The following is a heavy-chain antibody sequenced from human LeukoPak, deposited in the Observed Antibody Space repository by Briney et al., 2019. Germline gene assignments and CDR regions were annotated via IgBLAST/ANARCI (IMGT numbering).Heavy chain of an antibody. D-gene: IGHD3/OR15-3a*01. CDR2: ISSSGSTI. V-gene: IGHV3-48*03. CDR3: ASARIGPYYYYGMDV. CDR1: GFTFSSYE. Sequence: PGGSLRLSCAASGFTFSSYEMNWVRQAPGKGLEWVSYISSSGSTIYYADSVKGRFTISRDNAKNLLYLQMNSLRAEDTAVYYCASARIGPYYYYGMDVWGQGTTVTVSS. J-gene: IGHJ6*02.